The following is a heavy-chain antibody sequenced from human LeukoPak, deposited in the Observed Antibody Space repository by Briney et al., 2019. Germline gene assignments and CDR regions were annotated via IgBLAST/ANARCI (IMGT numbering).Heavy chain of an antibody. D-gene: IGHD4-17*01. Sequence: SETLSLTCTVSAASFISSSHHWGWIRQSPGKGLEWIGSIYYSGSTYYNPSLKSRVTISVDTSKNQFSLKLSSVTAADTAVYYCARHFLPDGDPFDYWGQGTLVTVSS. CDR2: IYYSGST. CDR3: ARHFLPDGDPFDY. CDR1: AASFISSSHH. J-gene: IGHJ4*02. V-gene: IGHV4-39*01.